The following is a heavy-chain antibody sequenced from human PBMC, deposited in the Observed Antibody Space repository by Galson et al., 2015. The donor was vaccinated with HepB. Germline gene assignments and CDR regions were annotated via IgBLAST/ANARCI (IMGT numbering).Heavy chain of an antibody. D-gene: IGHD6-13*01. CDR2: IWYDGSNK. J-gene: IGHJ4*02. CDR1: GFTFSSYG. Sequence: SLRLSCAASGFTFSSYGMHWVRQAPGKGLEWVAVIWYDGSNKYYADSVKGRFTISRDNSKNTLYLQMNSLRAEDTAVYYCARVLAKQQLGPDYWGQGTLVTVSS. V-gene: IGHV3-33*01. CDR3: ARVLAKQQLGPDY.